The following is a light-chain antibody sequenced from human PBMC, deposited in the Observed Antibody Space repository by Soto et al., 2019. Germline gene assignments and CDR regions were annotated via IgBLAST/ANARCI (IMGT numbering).Light chain of an antibody. CDR3: FSYTTSGRYV. Sequence: QAVVTQPASVSGSPGQSITIPCTGTSSDVGAYNYVSWYQHHPGKAPKLIIDDVNHRPSGISYRFSGSKSGTTASLTISGLQAEDEGDYFCFSYTTSGRYVFGTGTKLTVL. J-gene: IGLJ1*01. CDR2: DVN. CDR1: SSDVGAYNY. V-gene: IGLV2-14*03.